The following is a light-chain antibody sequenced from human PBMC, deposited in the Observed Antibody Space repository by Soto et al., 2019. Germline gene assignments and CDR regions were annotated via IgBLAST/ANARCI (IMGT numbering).Light chain of an antibody. Sequence: EIVLTQSPATLSLSPGERATLSCRASQSISNFLAWYQQKPGQAPRLLIYDASNRATGIPARFSGSGSGTDFTLTISSLEPEDFAVYYCQQRRNWPPWTFGQGTKVDIK. CDR1: QSISNF. J-gene: IGKJ1*01. V-gene: IGKV3-11*01. CDR3: QQRRNWPPWT. CDR2: DAS.